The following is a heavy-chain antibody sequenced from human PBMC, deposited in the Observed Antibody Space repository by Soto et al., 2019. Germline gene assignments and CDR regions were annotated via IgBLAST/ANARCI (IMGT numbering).Heavy chain of an antibody. CDR2: IYYSGST. CDR3: ARRHSGTEVVNWFDP. D-gene: IGHD1-26*01. J-gene: IGHJ5*02. Sequence: QVQLQESGPGLVKPSETLSLTCTVSGGSISSYYWSWIRQPPGKGLEWIWYIYYSGSTSYNPSLSSRVTLPXTXPXXHLPLRLCPVPAPDTALYYCARRHSGTEVVNWFDPWGAGGLGTVSS. V-gene: IGHV4-59*08. CDR1: GGSISSYY.